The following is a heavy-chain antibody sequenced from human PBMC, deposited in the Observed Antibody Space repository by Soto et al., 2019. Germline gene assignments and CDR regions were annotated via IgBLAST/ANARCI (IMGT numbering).Heavy chain of an antibody. Sequence: GESLKISCKGSGYSFTSYWISWVRQMPGKGLEWMGRIDPSDSYTNYSPSFQGHVTISADKSISTAYLQWSSLKASDTAMYYCAGSVIGAGGGWGGGGVGVWGQGTTVTVSS. CDR1: GYSFTSYW. CDR2: IDPSDSYT. J-gene: IGHJ6*02. V-gene: IGHV5-10-1*01. CDR3: AGSVIGAGGGWGGGGVGV. D-gene: IGHD6-13*01.